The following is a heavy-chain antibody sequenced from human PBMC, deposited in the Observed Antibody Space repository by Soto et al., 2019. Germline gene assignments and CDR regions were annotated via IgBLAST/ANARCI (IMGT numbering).Heavy chain of an antibody. V-gene: IGHV1-69*13. D-gene: IGHD2-2*01. CDR1: GGTFSSYA. Sequence: WASVKVSCKASGGTFSSYAISWVRQAPGQGLEWMGGIIPIFGTANYAQKFQGRVTITADESTSTAYMELSSLRSEDTAVYYCARGYERTMRDREALFDIWGQGTMVTVSS. CDR3: ARGYERTMRDREALFDI. CDR2: IIPIFGTA. J-gene: IGHJ3*02.